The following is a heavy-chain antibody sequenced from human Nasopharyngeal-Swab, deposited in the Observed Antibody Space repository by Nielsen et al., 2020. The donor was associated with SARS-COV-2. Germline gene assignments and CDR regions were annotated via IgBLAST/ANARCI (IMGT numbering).Heavy chain of an antibody. V-gene: IGHV4-59*01. CDR2: IYYSGSA. CDR1: GGSISSYY. Sequence: SATLSLTCTVSGGSISSYYWSWIRQPPGKGLEWIGYIYYSGSANYNPSLKSRVTISVDTSKNQFSLKLSSVTAADTAVYYCARGFDYWGQGTLVTVSS. J-gene: IGHJ4*02. CDR3: ARGFDY.